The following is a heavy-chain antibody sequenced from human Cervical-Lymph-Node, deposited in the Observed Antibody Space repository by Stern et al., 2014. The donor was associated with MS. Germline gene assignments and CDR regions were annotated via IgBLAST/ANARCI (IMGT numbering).Heavy chain of an antibody. CDR3: ATPLTRYDSSGFDY. V-gene: IGHV1-24*01. J-gene: IGHJ4*02. CDR1: GYTLTELS. D-gene: IGHD3-22*01. CDR2: FDPEDGET. Sequence: QVQLGQSGAEVKKPGASVKVSCKVSGYTLTELSMHWVRQAPGKGLEWMGGFDPEDGETIYAQKFQCRVTMTEDTSTDTAYMELSSVRSEDTAVYYCATPLTRYDSSGFDYWGQGTLVTVSS.